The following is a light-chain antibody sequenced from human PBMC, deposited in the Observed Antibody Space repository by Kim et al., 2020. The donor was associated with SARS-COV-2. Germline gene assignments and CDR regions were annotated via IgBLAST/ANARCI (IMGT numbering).Light chain of an antibody. CDR3: QQYYTTPKT. CDR1: QSVLYSSNNKNY. J-gene: IGKJ1*01. CDR2: WAS. Sequence: ATINCKSSQSVLYSSNNKNYLAWYQQKPGQPPKLLIYWASTRESGVPDRFSGSGSGTDFTLTISSLQAEDVAVYYCQQYYTTPKTFGQGTKVEIK. V-gene: IGKV4-1*01.